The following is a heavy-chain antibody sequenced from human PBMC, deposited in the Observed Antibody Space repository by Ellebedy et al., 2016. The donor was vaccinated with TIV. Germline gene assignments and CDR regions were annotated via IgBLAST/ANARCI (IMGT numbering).Heavy chain of an antibody. CDR2: INPSGGST. J-gene: IGHJ4*02. D-gene: IGHD5-12*01. CDR3: ARRAPGGGGSDF. Sequence: AASVKVSCKASGYTFTRYHMHWMRQAPGQGLEWMGIINPSGGSTSYAQKFQGRGTMTRDTSTSTVYMELSSLRSEDTAVYYCARRAPGGGGSDFWGQGSLVTVSS. CDR1: GYTFTRYH. V-gene: IGHV1-46*01.